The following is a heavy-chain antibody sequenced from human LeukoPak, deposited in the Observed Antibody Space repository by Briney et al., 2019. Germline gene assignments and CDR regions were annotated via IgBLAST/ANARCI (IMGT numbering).Heavy chain of an antibody. CDR2: ISYDGSNK. V-gene: IGHV3-30-3*01. J-gene: IGHJ4*02. CDR1: GFTFSSYA. D-gene: IGHD2-15*01. Sequence: PGRSLRLSCAASGFTFSSYAMHWVRQAPRKGLERVAVISYDGSNKYYADSVKGRFTISRDNSKNTLYLQMNSLRAEDTAVYYCARNSIGYCSGGSCYGGGDYWGQGTLVTVSS. CDR3: ARNSIGYCSGGSCYGGGDY.